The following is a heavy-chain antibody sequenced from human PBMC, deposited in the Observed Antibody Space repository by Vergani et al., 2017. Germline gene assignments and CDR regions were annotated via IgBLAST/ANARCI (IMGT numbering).Heavy chain of an antibody. CDR1: GGSISSGSYY. Sequence: QVQLQESGPGLVKPSQTLSLTCTVSGGSISSGSYYWSWIRQPAGKGLEWIGRIYTSGSTNYNPSLKSRVTISVDTSKNQFALKLSSVTAADTAVYYCARDGYYYDSSGYSGRSGDAFDIWGQGTMVTVSS. CDR3: ARDGYYYDSSGYSGRSGDAFDI. J-gene: IGHJ3*02. V-gene: IGHV4-61*02. D-gene: IGHD3-22*01. CDR2: IYTSGST.